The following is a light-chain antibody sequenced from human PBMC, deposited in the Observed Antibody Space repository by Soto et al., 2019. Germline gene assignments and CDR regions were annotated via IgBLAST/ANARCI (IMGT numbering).Light chain of an antibody. V-gene: IGKV3-11*01. CDR3: QQRSNWPL. J-gene: IGKJ4*01. CDR2: DAS. CDR1: QSVSSH. Sequence: EIVLTQSPATLSLSPGERATLSCRASQSVSSHLAWYRQKPGQAPRLLIYDASSRATGIPARFSGSGSGTDFTLTISSLEPEDFAVYYCQQRSNWPLFGGGTKVEIK.